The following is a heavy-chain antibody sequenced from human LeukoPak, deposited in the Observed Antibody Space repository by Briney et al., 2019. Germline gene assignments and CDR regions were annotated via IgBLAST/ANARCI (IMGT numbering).Heavy chain of an antibody. Sequence: GGSLRLSCEASGFNLSSYWMSWVRQAPGKGLEYVATIKPDGSEQLYVGSAKGRFTISKDSAKNSVFQQINSLRAEDTAMYYCAKQGAYFFDYWGQGTLVTVSS. CDR1: GFNLSSYW. J-gene: IGHJ4*02. V-gene: IGHV3-7*01. CDR2: IKPDGSEQ. CDR3: AKQGAYFFDY.